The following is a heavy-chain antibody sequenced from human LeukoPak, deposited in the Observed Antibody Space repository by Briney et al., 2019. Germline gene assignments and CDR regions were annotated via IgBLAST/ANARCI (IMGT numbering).Heavy chain of an antibody. J-gene: IGHJ4*02. D-gene: IGHD3-22*01. CDR1: GGSFSGYY. Sequence: PSETLSLTCAVYGGSFSGYYWSWIRQPPGKGLEWIGEINHSGSTNYNPSLKSRVTISVDTSKNQFSLKLSSVTAADTAVYYCARDYRDYDSSGYYFYWGQGTLVTVSS. CDR3: ARDYRDYDSSGYYFY. CDR2: INHSGST. V-gene: IGHV4-34*01.